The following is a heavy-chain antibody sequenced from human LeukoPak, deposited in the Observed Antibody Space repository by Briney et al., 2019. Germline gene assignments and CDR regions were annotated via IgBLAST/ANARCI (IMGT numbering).Heavy chain of an antibody. CDR3: ASRGYRDY. V-gene: IGHV4-61*02. Sequence: SETLSLTCTVSGGSISSGSYYWSWIPQPAGKGLEWIGRIYTSGSTNYNPSLKSRVTISVDTSKTQFSLKLSSVTAADTAVYYCASRGYRDYWGQGTLVTVSS. D-gene: IGHD5-18*01. CDR1: GGSISSGSYY. CDR2: IYTSGST. J-gene: IGHJ4*02.